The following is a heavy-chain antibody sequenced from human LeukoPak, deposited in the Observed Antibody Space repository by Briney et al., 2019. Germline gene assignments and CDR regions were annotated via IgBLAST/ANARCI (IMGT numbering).Heavy chain of an antibody. D-gene: IGHD3-10*01. CDR3: AKVMYYYGSGSNFDY. J-gene: IGHJ4*02. CDR1: GFTVSSNY. Sequence: GGSLRLSCAASGFTVSSNYMGWVRQAPGKGLEWVSVIYSGGSTYYADSVKGRFTISRDNSKNTLYLQMNSLRAEDTAVYYCAKVMYYYGSGSNFDYWGQGTLVTVSS. CDR2: IYSGGST. V-gene: IGHV3-53*01.